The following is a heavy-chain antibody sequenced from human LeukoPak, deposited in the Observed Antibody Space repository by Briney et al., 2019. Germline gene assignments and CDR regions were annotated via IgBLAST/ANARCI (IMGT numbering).Heavy chain of an antibody. CDR2: IKQDGSQK. D-gene: IGHD2-15*01. J-gene: IGHJ4*02. CDR3: ARERWCSGGSCYDY. V-gene: IGHV3-7*01. CDR1: GFTFSNYW. Sequence: PGGSLRLSCAASGFTFSNYWISWVRQAPGKGLEWVANIKQDGSQKYYVDSVKGRFTISRDNAKNSLYLQMNSLRVEDTAVYYCARERWCSGGSCYDYWGQGTLVTVSS.